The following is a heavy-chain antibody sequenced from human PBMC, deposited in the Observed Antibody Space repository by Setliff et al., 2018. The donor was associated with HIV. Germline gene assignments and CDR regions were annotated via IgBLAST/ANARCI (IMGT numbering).Heavy chain of an antibody. J-gene: IGHJ4*02. CDR1: SGSISYYY. Sequence: SETLSLTCNVSSGSISYYYWSWVRQPPGRGLEWIGYVSHSGSTSYNPSLNSRVTMSVDTSRDQFSLKVRSVTAADTAVYYCARMRGRAVLSYYFGHWGQGRLVTV. D-gene: IGHD6-19*01. V-gene: IGHV4-59*01. CDR3: ARMRGRAVLSYYFGH. CDR2: VSHSGST.